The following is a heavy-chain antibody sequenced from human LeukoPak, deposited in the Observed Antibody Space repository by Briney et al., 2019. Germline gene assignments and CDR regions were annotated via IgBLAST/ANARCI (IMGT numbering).Heavy chain of an antibody. V-gene: IGHV3-66*01. D-gene: IGHD1-1*01. CDR3: AKDWGGRNGDYGMDV. J-gene: IGHJ6*02. CDR2: IYSGGST. Sequence: GGSLRLSCAASGFTVSSNYMSWVRQAPGKGLEWVSVIYSGGSTYYADSVKGRFTISRDNSKNTLYLQMNSLRAEDTAVYYCAKDWGGRNGDYGMDVWGQGTTVTVSS. CDR1: GFTVSSNY.